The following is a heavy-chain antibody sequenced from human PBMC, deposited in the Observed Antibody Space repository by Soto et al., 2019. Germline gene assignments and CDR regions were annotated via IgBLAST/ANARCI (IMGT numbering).Heavy chain of an antibody. J-gene: IGHJ4*01. CDR2: VKWKTDCGTA. CDR3: TTASYTTNIIVRFDY. CDR1: GFIFSNAW. V-gene: IGHV3-15*07. Sequence: GGSLRLSCSASGFIFSNAWRNCVRQAPAKGLESVGRVKWKTDCGTAGFAAPVRGRFASSRDDSKNMVYLEMNSLKTEDTALYSCTTASYTTNIIVRFDYCDHGTLVTVSS. D-gene: IGHD2-2*02.